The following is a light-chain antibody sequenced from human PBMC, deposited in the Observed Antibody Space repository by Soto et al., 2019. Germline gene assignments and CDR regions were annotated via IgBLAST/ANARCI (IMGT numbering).Light chain of an antibody. CDR1: QDISDV. J-gene: IGKJ5*01. Sequence: DLQMTQSPSALSSSLGDSVTITCQASQDISDVLNWYQQQPGKAPKVLIYDESKLQTGVPSRLSGRGSGKDFNFTISRLQPDDSGTYYCQQFYDLPITCGQGTRLEIK. V-gene: IGKV1-33*01. CDR2: DES. CDR3: QQFYDLPIT.